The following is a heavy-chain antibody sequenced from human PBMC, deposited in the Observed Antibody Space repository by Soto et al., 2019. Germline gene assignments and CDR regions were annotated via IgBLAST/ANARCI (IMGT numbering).Heavy chain of an antibody. V-gene: IGHV4-30-2*01. D-gene: IGHD2-21*01. CDR1: GGSISNGGYS. CDR3: ARGNVVAIDY. Sequence: SETLSLTCAVSGGSISNGGYSWKWIRQPPGKGLEWIGYIYHSGSTYYNPSLKSRVTISVDRSKNQFSLKLSSVTAADTAVYYCARGNVVAIDYWGQGTLVTVSS. CDR2: IYHSGST. J-gene: IGHJ4*02.